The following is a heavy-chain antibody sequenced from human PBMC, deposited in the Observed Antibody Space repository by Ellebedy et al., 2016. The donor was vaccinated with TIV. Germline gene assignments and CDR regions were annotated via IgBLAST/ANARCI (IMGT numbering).Heavy chain of an antibody. CDR2: IIPIFGTA. Sequence: SVKVSCXASGGTFSSYAISWVRQAPGQGLEWMGGIIPIFGTANYAQKFQGRVTITADESTSTAYMELSSLRSEDTAVYYCADAGGSGSYGFGYWGQGTLVTVSS. J-gene: IGHJ4*02. D-gene: IGHD3-10*01. CDR3: ADAGGSGSYGFGY. CDR1: GGTFSSYA. V-gene: IGHV1-69*13.